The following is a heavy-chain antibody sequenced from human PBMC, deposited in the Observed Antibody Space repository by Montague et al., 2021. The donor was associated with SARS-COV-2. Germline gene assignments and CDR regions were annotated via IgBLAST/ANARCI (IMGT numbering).Heavy chain of an antibody. CDR2: ISSTGYTT. J-gene: IGHJ4*02. CDR1: QFTFSRYE. Sequence: SLRLSCAASQFTFSRYEMNWARQAPGKGLEWVSYISSTGYTTYYADSVKGRFTISRDNAKNLLYLQMNSLRAEDTAIYYCARDSPGSGWSYYFDYWGQGTMVTVSS. D-gene: IGHD6-19*01. CDR3: ARDSPGSGWSYYFDY. V-gene: IGHV3-48*03.